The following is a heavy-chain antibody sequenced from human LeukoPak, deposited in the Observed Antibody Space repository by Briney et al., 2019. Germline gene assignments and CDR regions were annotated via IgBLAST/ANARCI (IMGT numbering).Heavy chain of an antibody. D-gene: IGHD4-17*01. V-gene: IGHV3-23*01. CDR2: ISGSGGIT. J-gene: IGHJ4*02. CDR1: GFTFNTYA. Sequence: GGSLRLSCVASGFTFNTYAMTWVRQAPGKGLEWVSGISGSGGITYYADSVKGRFTISRDNSKSTLYLQMNSLRAEDTALYYCAKGGPPYGDYVYFDYWGQGTLVTVSS. CDR3: AKGGPPYGDYVYFDY.